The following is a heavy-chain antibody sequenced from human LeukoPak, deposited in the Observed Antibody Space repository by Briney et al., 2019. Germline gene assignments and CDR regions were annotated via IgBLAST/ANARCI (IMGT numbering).Heavy chain of an antibody. V-gene: IGHV5-51*01. Sequence: GESLKISCKGSGYSFTSYWIGWVRQMPGKGLEWMGIIYPGDSDTRYSPSFRGQVTISADKSISTAYLQWSSLKASDTAMYYCARHGWEGLTVYYYYMDVWGKGTTVTVSS. CDR3: ARHGWEGLTVYYYYMDV. CDR1: GYSFTSYW. D-gene: IGHD1-26*01. J-gene: IGHJ6*03. CDR2: IYPGDSDT.